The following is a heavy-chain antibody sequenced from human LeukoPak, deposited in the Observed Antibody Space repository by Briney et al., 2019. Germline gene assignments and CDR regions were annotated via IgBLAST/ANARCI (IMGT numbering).Heavy chain of an antibody. V-gene: IGHV4-61*02. Sequence: SETLSLTCTVSGGSISSSSYYWSWIRQPAGKGLEWIGRIYTSGSTNYNPSLKSRVTMSVDTSKNQFSLKLSSVTAADTAVYYCARVAGYCSSTSCSDYYYYMDVWGKGTTVTVSS. CDR2: IYTSGST. D-gene: IGHD2-2*01. CDR1: GGSISSSSYY. CDR3: ARVAGYCSSTSCSDYYYYMDV. J-gene: IGHJ6*03.